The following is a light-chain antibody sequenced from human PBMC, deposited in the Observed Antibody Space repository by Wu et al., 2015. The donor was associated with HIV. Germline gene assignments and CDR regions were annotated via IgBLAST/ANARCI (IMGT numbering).Light chain of an antibody. Sequence: EIVLTQSPATLSLSPGERATLSCRASQSVSSYLAWYQQKPGQAPRLLISDASNRATDIPARFSGSGSGTDFTLTISSLEPEDFAVYYCQHRSNWLTFGGGTKVEIK. J-gene: IGKJ4*01. CDR3: QHRSNWLT. V-gene: IGKV3-11*01. CDR2: DAS. CDR1: QSVSSY.